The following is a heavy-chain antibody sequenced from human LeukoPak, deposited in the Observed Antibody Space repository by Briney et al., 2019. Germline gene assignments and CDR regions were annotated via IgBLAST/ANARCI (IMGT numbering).Heavy chain of an antibody. CDR3: ARRLWETTDFDY. CDR2: IKQDGSEK. V-gene: IGHV3-7*01. Sequence: GGSLRLSCAASGFTFSSSWMSWVRQAPGKGLEWVANIKQDGSEKYYVDSVKGRFTISRDNAMNSLSLQMNSLRAEDTAVYYCARRLWETTDFDYWGQGTLVTVSS. J-gene: IGHJ4*02. CDR1: GFTFSSSW. D-gene: IGHD2-21*01.